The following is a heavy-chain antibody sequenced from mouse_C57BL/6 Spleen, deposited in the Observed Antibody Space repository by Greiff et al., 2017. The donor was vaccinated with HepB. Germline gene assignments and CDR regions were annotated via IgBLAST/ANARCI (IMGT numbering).Heavy chain of an antibody. D-gene: IGHD2-3*01. CDR2: IYPRSGNT. V-gene: IGHV1-81*01. J-gene: IGHJ4*01. Sequence: KQRTGQGLEWIGEIYPRSGNTYYNEKFKGKATLTADKSSSTAYMELRSLTSEDSAVYFCAREDGYYAMDYWGQGTSVTVSS. CDR3: AREDGYYAMDY.